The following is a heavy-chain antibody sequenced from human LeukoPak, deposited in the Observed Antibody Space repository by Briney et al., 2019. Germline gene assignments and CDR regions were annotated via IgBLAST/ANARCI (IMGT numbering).Heavy chain of an antibody. CDR1: GFTFSRYS. CDR3: AKGSYYDSSGSFYFDY. D-gene: IGHD3-22*01. J-gene: IGHJ4*02. V-gene: IGHV3-48*01. CDR2: LSSGSSTI. Sequence: PGGSLRLSCAASGFTFSRYSMNWVRQAPGKGLEWVSYLSSGSSTIYYADSVKGRFTISRDNSKNTLYMQVNSLGTEDTAAYYCAKGSYYDSSGSFYFDYWGQGTLVTVSS.